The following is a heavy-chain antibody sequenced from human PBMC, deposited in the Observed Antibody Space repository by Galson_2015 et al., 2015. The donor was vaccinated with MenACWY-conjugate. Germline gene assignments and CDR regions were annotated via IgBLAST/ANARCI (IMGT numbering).Heavy chain of an antibody. CDR1: GFTFSSYE. D-gene: IGHD3-22*01. V-gene: IGHV3-48*03. CDR3: ARGVYDSSGYYFP. J-gene: IGHJ5*02. CDR2: ISSSGNTI. Sequence: SLRLSCAASGFTFSSYEMNWVRQAPGKGLVWVSYISSSGNTIYYADSVKGRFTISRDNAKNSLYLQMNSLRAEDTAVYYCARGVYDSSGYYFPWGQGALVTVS.